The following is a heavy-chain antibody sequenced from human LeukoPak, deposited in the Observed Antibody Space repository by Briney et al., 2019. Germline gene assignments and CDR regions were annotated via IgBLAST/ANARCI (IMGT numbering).Heavy chain of an antibody. D-gene: IGHD3-10*01. CDR3: AGLSVVSRSGPLDY. V-gene: IGHV3-23*01. J-gene: IGHJ4*02. CDR1: GFTFSSYA. Sequence: GSLRLSCAASGFTFSSYAMTWVRQAPGKGLEWVSTIMSGAYTYYADSVKGRLSVSRDKSKNTLQLEMNRLRAEDAAVYCCAGLSVVSRSGPLDYWGQGTLVTVSS. CDR2: IMSGAYT.